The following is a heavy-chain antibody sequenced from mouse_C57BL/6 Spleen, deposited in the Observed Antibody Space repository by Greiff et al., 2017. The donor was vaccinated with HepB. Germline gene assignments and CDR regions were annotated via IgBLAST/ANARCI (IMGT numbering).Heavy chain of an antibody. V-gene: IGHV1-72*01. Sequence: QVQLQQPGAELVKPGASVKLSCKASGYTFTSYWMHWVKQRPGRGLEWIGRIDPNSGGTKYNEKFKSKATLTVDKPSSTAYMQISSLTSEDSAVYDCARPYDYPFAYWGQGTLVTVSA. D-gene: IGHD2-4*01. CDR2: IDPNSGGT. CDR1: GYTFTSYW. CDR3: ARPYDYPFAY. J-gene: IGHJ3*01.